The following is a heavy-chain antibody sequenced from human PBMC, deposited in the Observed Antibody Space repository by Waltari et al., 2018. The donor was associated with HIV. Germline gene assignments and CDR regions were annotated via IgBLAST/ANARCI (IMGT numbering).Heavy chain of an antibody. CDR1: GGSIGSSTYY. CDR2: IYYSGST. J-gene: IGHJ5*02. Sequence: QLKLQESGPGLVKPSETLSLTCTVSGGSIGSSTYYWGWIRQPPGKGLEWIGTIYYSGSTYYNQSLKSRVTISVDTSKNQFSLKLSSVTAADTALYYCARATQYSRSWTTQLRRWFDPWGQGTLVTVSS. V-gene: IGHV4-39*07. CDR3: ARATQYSRSWTTQLRRWFDP. D-gene: IGHD6-13*01.